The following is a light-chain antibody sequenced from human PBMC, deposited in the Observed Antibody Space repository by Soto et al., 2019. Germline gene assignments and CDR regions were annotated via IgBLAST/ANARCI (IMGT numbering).Light chain of an antibody. CDR3: QQYNTYSWT. Sequence: EIVLTQSPGTLSLSPGERATLSCSGSQIIMRKYLAWYQQRFGQAPRLLIYDASRRATGIPDRFSGSGSGTEFTLTISSLQPDDFAAYYCQQYNTYSWTFGQGTKVDI. V-gene: IGKV3-20*01. CDR1: QIIMRKY. J-gene: IGKJ1*01. CDR2: DAS.